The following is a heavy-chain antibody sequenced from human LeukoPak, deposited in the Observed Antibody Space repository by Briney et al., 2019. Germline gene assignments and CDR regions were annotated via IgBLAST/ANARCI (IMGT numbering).Heavy chain of an antibody. J-gene: IGHJ4*02. D-gene: IGHD6-19*01. CDR1: GGSISSSSYY. V-gene: IGHV4-39*07. Sequence: PSETLSLTCTVSGGSISSSSYYWSWIRQPPGRGLEYIGSIYYSGSTYYNPSLKSRVTISVDTSKNQFSLKLSSVTAADTAVYYCAREGNSGWYRTIDYWGQGTLVTVSS. CDR2: IYYSGST. CDR3: AREGNSGWYRTIDY.